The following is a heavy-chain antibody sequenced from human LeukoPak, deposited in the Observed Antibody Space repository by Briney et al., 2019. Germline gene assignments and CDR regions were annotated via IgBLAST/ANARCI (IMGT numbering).Heavy chain of an antibody. CDR2: IKQDGSKK. J-gene: IGHJ4*02. V-gene: IGHV3-7*04. D-gene: IGHD5-24*01. Sequence: GGSLRLSCAASGFTFSSYGMHWVRQAPGKGLEWVANIKQDGSKKSYVDSVEGRFTISRDNAKNSLYLQMNSLRAEDTAIYYCTRVGYIDEGIDYWGQGTLVTVS. CDR3: TRVGYIDEGIDY. CDR1: GFTFSSYG.